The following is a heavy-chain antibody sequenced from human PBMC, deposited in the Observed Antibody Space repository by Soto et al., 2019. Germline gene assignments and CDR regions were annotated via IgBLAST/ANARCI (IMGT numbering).Heavy chain of an antibody. J-gene: IGHJ6*02. D-gene: IGHD6-19*01. V-gene: IGHV1-69*12. CDR3: AKGAVAGTPTSYYYYGMDV. CDR2: IIPIFGTV. Sequence: QVQLLQSWAEVKKPGSSVRVSCEASGGSFRTYSISWVRQAPGQGLEWMGEIIPIFGTVNYAQKFQGRVTITADEPTTTVYMDLRSLRSEDTAVYYCAKGAVAGTPTSYYYYGMDVWGQGTTVTVSS. CDR1: GGSFRTYS.